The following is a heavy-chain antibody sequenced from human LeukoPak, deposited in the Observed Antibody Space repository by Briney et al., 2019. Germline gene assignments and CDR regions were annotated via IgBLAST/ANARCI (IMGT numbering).Heavy chain of an antibody. CDR1: GYTFTSYD. CDR2: MNPNSGNT. CDR3: ARGSVRVGTTNDY. D-gene: IGHD3-10*02. Sequence: ASVNVSCKASGYTFTSYDINWVRQATGQGLEWMGWMNPNSGNTGYAQKFQGRVTMTRNTSISTAYMELSSLRSEDTAVYYCARGSVRVGTTNDYWGQGTLVTVSS. J-gene: IGHJ4*02. V-gene: IGHV1-8*01.